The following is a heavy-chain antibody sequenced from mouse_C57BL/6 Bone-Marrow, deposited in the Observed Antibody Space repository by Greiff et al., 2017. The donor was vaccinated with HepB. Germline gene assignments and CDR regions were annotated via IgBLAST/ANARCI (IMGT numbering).Heavy chain of an antibody. Sequence: QVQLQQSGAELVKPGASVKISCKASGYAFSSYWMNWVKQRPGKGLEWIGQIYPGDGDTNYNGKFKGKATLTADKSSSTAYMQLSSLTSEDSAVYFCARFPRPYYFDDWGQGTTLTVSS. CDR1: GYAFSSYW. V-gene: IGHV1-80*01. J-gene: IGHJ2*01. CDR3: ARFPRPYYFDD. CDR2: IYPGDGDT.